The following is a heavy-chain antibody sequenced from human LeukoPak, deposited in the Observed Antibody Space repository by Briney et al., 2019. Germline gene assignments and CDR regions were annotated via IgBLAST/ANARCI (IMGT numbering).Heavy chain of an antibody. Sequence: SETLSLTCTVSGASTTNSAYHWGWIRQPPGKGLEWIGSINYSGGTHYNPSLKSRVTISADKSKNQSSLKLRSVTAADTAVYYCARDRVYYMDVWGKGTTVTVSS. CDR1: GASTTNSAYH. J-gene: IGHJ6*03. CDR2: INYSGGT. CDR3: ARDRVYYMDV. V-gene: IGHV4-39*07.